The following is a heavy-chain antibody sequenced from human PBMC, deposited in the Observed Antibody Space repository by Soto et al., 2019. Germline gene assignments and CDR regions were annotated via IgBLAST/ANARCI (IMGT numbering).Heavy chain of an antibody. J-gene: IGHJ4*02. CDR2: INAGNGNT. CDR3: ARSSGYYYLEY. D-gene: IGHD3-22*01. Sequence: GASVKVSCKASGYTFTNYAMHWVRQAPGQRLEWMGWINAGNGNTKYSQQFQGRVTITRDTSASTAYMELSSLRSEDTAVYYCARSSGYYYLEYCGQGTLVTVSS. CDR1: GYTFTNYA. V-gene: IGHV1-3*01.